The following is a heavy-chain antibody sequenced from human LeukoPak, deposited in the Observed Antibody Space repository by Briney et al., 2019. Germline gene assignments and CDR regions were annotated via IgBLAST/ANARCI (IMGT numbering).Heavy chain of an antibody. CDR3: ARRLAGTEDY. CDR1: GGSISSYY. CDR2: IYYSGST. J-gene: IGHJ4*02. D-gene: IGHD6-13*01. Sequence: PSETLSLTCTVSGGSISSYYWSWIPQPPGKGLEWSGYIYYSGSTNYNPSLKSRVTISLDTSKNQFSLKLSSVTAADTAVYYCARRLAGTEDYWGQGTLVTVSS. V-gene: IGHV4-59*08.